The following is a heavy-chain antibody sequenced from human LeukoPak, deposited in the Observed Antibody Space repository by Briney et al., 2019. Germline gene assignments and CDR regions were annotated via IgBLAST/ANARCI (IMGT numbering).Heavy chain of an antibody. J-gene: IGHJ5*02. Sequence: SETLSLTCTVSGGSISSYYWSWIRQPPGKGLEWIGYIYYSGSTNYNPSLKSRVTISVDTSKNQFSLKLSSVTAADTAVYYCARGPQYPWFDPWGQGTLVTVSS. V-gene: IGHV4-59*01. CDR3: ARGPQYPWFDP. D-gene: IGHD2-2*01. CDR2: IYYSGST. CDR1: GGSISSYY.